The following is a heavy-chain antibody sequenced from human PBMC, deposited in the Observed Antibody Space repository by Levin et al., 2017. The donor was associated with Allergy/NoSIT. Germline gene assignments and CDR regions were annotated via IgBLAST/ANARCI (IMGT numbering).Heavy chain of an antibody. J-gene: IGHJ4*02. Sequence: ASVKVSCKVSGYTLTELSMHWVRQAPGKGLEWMGGFDPEDGETIYAQKFQGRVTMTEDTSTDTAYMELSSLRSEDTAVYYCATVVRKLGHFDYWGQGTLVTVSS. D-gene: IGHD7-27*01. CDR2: FDPEDGET. CDR1: GYTLTELS. CDR3: ATVVRKLGHFDY. V-gene: IGHV1-24*01.